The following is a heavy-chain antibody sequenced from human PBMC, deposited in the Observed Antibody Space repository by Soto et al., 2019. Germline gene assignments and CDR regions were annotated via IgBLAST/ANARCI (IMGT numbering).Heavy chain of an antibody. D-gene: IGHD6-6*01. J-gene: IGHJ4*02. CDR3: ARETIAARDPYFDY. CDR2: INHSGST. CDR1: GGSFSGFY. V-gene: IGHV4-34*01. Sequence: PSETLSLTCAVYGGSFSGFYWSWIRQPPGKGLEWIGEINHSGSTNYNPSLKSRVTISVDTSKNQFSLKLSSVTAADTAVYYCARETIAARDPYFDYWGQGALVTVSS.